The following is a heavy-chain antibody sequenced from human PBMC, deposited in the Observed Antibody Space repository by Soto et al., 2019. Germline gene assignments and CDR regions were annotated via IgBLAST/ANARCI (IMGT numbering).Heavy chain of an antibody. V-gene: IGHV3-30*18. CDR2: ISYEGSNK. CDR3: AKDPGQWLIRGGYDY. Sequence: QVQLVESVGGGVQPGRSLRLSCAASGFTFSSYGMHWVRQAPGKGLEWVAVISYEGSNKDYADSVKGRFTISRDNYKNTLYLQMNSLRAEDTAVYYGAKDPGQWLIRGGYDYWGQGTLVTVSS. J-gene: IGHJ4*02. CDR1: GFTFSSYG. D-gene: IGHD6-19*01.